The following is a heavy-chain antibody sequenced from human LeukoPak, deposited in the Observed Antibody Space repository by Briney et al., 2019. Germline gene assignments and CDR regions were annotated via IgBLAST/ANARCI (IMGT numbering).Heavy chain of an antibody. CDR1: GGALSGYY. Sequence: PSETLSLTCTVSGGALSGYYWSWIQQRPGKGLEWIGYIYDSGSTNTNRSLKSRAPISVDTSTNHFSLKLSSVTAAATAVYYCARETSQKGAHYMEVWGKGTTVTISS. V-gene: IGHV4-59*01. CDR3: ARETSQKGAHYMEV. D-gene: IGHD3-16*01. J-gene: IGHJ6*03. CDR2: IYDSGST.